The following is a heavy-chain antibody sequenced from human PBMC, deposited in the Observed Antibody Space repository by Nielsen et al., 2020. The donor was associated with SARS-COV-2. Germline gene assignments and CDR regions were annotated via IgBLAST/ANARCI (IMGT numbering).Heavy chain of an antibody. D-gene: IGHD3-3*01. V-gene: IGHV3-21*01. CDR3: ARDRSGFGFDF. J-gene: IGHJ4*02. CDR2: VSTGGDYI. CDR1: GFTFRFYT. Sequence: GGSLRLSCAASGFTFRFYTMHWVRQAPGKGLEWVSSVSTGGDYIHYADLVQGRFAISRDNAKDSLYLQMNSLRAEDTAIYYCARDRSGFGFDFWGQGALVTVFS.